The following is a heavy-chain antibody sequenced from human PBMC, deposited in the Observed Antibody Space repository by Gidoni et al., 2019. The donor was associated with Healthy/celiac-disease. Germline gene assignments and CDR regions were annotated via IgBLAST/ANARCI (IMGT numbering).Heavy chain of an antibody. CDR2: INHSGST. D-gene: IGHD6-13*01. V-gene: IGHV4-34*01. CDR3: ARVDKQQCWKVDY. CDR1: GGSFSGYY. J-gene: IGHJ4*02. Sequence: QVQLQQWGAGLSKPSETLSLTCAVYGGSFSGYYWSWIRQPPGKRLEWIGEINHSGSTNYNPSIKSRVTISVDTSKNQFSLKLSSVTAADTAVYDCARVDKQQCWKVDYWGQGTLVTVSS.